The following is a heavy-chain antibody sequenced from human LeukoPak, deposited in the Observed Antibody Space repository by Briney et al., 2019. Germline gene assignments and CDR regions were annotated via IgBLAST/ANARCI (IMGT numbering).Heavy chain of an antibody. CDR1: GFSFSNYA. CDR3: ARSSSGGDY. CDR2: ISSNGGST. J-gene: IGHJ4*02. Sequence: PGGPLRLSCAASGFSFSNYAIHWVRQAPGKGLEYVSAISSNGGSTDYANSVKGRFTISRDNSKNTLYLQMGSLRAEDMAVYYRARSSSGGDYWGQGTLVTVSS. V-gene: IGHV3-64*01. D-gene: IGHD3-10*01.